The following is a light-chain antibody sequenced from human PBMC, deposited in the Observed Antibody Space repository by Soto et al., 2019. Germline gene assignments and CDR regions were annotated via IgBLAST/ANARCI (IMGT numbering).Light chain of an antibody. Sequence: QSVLTQPASVSGSPGQSITISCTGTSSDVVSWYQHHPGKAPKLMIYNVSIRPSGVSNRFSGSKSGNTASLTVSGLQVEEEADYYCTSFRSTTTPVVFGGGTKLTVL. CDR1: SSDV. CDR3: TSFRSTTTPVV. CDR2: NVS. V-gene: IGLV2-14*03. J-gene: IGLJ2*01.